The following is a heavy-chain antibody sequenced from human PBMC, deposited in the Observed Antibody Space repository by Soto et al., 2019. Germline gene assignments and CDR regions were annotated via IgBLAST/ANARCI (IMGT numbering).Heavy chain of an antibody. Sequence: EVQLVESGGGLVKPGGSLRLSCAASGFTFSSYSMNWVRQAPGKGLEWVSSISSSSSYIYYADSVKGRFTISRDNAKNSLYLQMNSLGAEDTAVYYCARDKRPAPIAVAAPGYYYGMDVWGQGTTVTVSS. CDR2: ISSSSSYI. J-gene: IGHJ6*02. V-gene: IGHV3-21*01. CDR3: ARDKRPAPIAVAAPGYYYGMDV. CDR1: GFTFSSYS. D-gene: IGHD6-19*01.